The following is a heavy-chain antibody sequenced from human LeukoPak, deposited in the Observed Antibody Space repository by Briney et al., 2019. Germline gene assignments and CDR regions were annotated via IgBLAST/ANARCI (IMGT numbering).Heavy chain of an antibody. CDR3: ARGEDNADEYLREDY. Sequence: GGSLRLSCAATGFTISRYWIHWVRQAPGKGLEWVANINQDGSEKSYVDSVRGRFTISRDNAKNSLYLQMNRVGAEDTAVYYCARGEDNADEYLREDYWGQGILVTVSS. J-gene: IGHJ4*02. CDR1: GFTISRYW. D-gene: IGHD2/OR15-2a*01. V-gene: IGHV3-7*04. CDR2: INQDGSEK.